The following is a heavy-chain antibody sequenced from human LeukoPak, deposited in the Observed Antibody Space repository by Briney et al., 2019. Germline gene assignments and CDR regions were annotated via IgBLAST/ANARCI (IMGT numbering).Heavy chain of an antibody. Sequence: SETLSLTRAVYGGSFSGYYWSWIRQPPGKGLEWIGEINHSGSTNYNPSLKSRVTISVDTSKNHFSLMLSSVNVADTAVYHCARHVCHGDGNKRGFEHWGQGTLVTVSS. CDR1: GGSFSGYY. CDR2: INHSGST. CDR3: ARHVCHGDGNKRGFEH. J-gene: IGHJ4*02. V-gene: IGHV4-34*01. D-gene: IGHD4-23*01.